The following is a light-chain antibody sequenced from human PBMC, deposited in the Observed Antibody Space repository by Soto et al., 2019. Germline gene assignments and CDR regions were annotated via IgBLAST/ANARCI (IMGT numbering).Light chain of an antibody. CDR2: YDD. Sequence: QSVLTQPPSVSEAPRQRVTISCSGSSSNIGSNAVNWYQQFPGKAPKLLIYYDDLLPSGVSDRFSGSKSGTSASLAISGLQSDDEADYYCAARDDSLNGVVFGGGTKLTVL. J-gene: IGLJ2*01. CDR3: AARDDSLNGVV. V-gene: IGLV1-36*01. CDR1: SSNIGSNA.